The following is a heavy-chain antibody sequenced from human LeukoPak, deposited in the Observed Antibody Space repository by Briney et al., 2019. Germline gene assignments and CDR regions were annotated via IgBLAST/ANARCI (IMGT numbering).Heavy chain of an antibody. CDR3: TKEDRYVRSGSRVTFDY. D-gene: IGHD3-10*01. Sequence: GGSLRLSCAASGFTFSSYAMHWVRQAPGKGLEWVAVISYDGGNKYYTDSVKGRFTISRDNSKNTLYLQMNSLRAEDTAVYYCTKEDRYVRSGSRVTFDYWGQGTLVTVPS. V-gene: IGHV3-30*04. CDR2: ISYDGGNK. J-gene: IGHJ4*02. CDR1: GFTFSSYA.